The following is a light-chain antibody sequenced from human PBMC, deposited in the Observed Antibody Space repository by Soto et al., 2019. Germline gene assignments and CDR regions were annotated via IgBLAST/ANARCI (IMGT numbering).Light chain of an antibody. J-gene: IGLJ1*01. CDR3: NSYTSSSALYV. CDR2: EVS. V-gene: IGLV2-14*01. CDR1: SSDIGAYKY. Sequence: QSALTQPASASWSPGQSITISCTGTSSDIGAYKYVSWYQQHPGKAPKLILYEVSNRPSGVSNRFSGFKSGNTASLTITGLQAEDEAYYYCNSYTSSSALYVFGTGTKVTLL.